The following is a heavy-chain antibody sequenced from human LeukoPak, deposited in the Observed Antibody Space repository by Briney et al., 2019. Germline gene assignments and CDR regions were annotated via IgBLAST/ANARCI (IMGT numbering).Heavy chain of an antibody. CDR2: INPNSGGT. Sequence: GPPVKVSCTASGYTFTGYNMHWGRQPPVQGLEWMGWINPNSGGTNYAQKFQGRVTMTRDTSISTAYMELSRLRSDDTAVYYCARDFGSAFDIWGQGTMVTVSS. CDR1: GYTFTGYN. D-gene: IGHD3-3*01. CDR3: ARDFGSAFDI. V-gene: IGHV1-2*02. J-gene: IGHJ3*02.